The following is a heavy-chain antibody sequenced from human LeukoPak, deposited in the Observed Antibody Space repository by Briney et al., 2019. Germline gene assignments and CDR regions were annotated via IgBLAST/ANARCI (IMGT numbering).Heavy chain of an antibody. CDR1: GDSVSTISAA. J-gene: IGHJ3*01. CDR3: AREGPGRDAFDV. V-gene: IGHV6-1*01. Sequence: SQTLSLTFAISGDSVSTISAAWNWIRQSPSRGLEWLGRTYYRSKWYYDYAVSAKSRLTLSPDTSKNQVSLQMLSVTPEDTAVYYCAREGPGRDAFDVWGQGTMVTVCS. CDR2: TYYRSKWYY.